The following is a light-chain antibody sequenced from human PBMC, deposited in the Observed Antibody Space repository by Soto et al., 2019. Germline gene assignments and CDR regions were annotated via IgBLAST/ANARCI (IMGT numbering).Light chain of an antibody. V-gene: IGKV3-15*01. J-gene: IGKJ1*01. CDR3: QQYNNWPPWT. CDR1: QSVSAK. CDR2: GAS. Sequence: EIVMTQSPATLSVSPGERATLSCRASQSVSAKLAWYQQKPGQAPRLLIHGASTRATGVPAMFSGSGSGTEFTLTISSLQSEDFAVYYCQQYNNWPPWTFGPGTKVEIK.